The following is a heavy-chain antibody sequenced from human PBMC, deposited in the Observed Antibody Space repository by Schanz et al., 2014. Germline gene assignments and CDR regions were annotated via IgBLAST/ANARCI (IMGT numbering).Heavy chain of an antibody. Sequence: EVQLVESGGGFVQPGGSLGLSCVVSGFTVSSDHMSWVRQAPGKGLEWVSALSGSGGSTYYADSVKGRFTISRDNSKNALYLQMNSLRAEDTAVYYCAREQIMAAAGLVDYWGHGTLVTDAS. CDR3: AREQIMAAAGLVDY. CDR1: GFTVSSDH. CDR2: LSGSGGST. J-gene: IGHJ4*01. V-gene: IGHV3-23*04. D-gene: IGHD6-13*01.